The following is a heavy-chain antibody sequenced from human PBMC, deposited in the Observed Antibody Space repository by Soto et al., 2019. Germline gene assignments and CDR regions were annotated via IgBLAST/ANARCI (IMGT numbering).Heavy chain of an antibody. CDR2: IHAGNGNT. CDR3: ARAACSSTSCYNYYAYGMDV. V-gene: IGHV1-3*01. CDR1: GYTFTTYS. D-gene: IGHD2-2*01. J-gene: IGHJ6*02. Sequence: QVQLVQSGPEMKKPGASVKLSCNASGYTFTTYSMHRVRQAPGQRLEWMGWIHAGNGNTEHSQKFQGRVTITRDTSASTAYLELGSLRSEDTAVYYCARAACSSTSCYNYYAYGMDVWGQGTAVTVS.